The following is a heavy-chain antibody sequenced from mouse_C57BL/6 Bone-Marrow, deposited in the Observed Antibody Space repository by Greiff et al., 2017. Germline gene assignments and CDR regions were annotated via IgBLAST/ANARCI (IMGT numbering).Heavy chain of an antibody. V-gene: IGHV1-82*01. CDR2: IYPGDGDT. D-gene: IGHD1-1*01. J-gene: IGHJ1*03. Sequence: QVQLQQSGPELVKPGASVKISCKASGYAFSSSWMNWVKQRPGKGLEWIGRIYPGDGDTNYNGKFKGKATLTADKSSSTAYMQLSSLTSEDSAVYFCARSGYYGSREYFDVWGTGTTVTVSS. CDR1: GYAFSSSW. CDR3: ARSGYYGSREYFDV.